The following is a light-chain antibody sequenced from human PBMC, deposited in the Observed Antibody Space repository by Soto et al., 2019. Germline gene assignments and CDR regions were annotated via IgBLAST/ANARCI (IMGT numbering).Light chain of an antibody. CDR1: SSDVGGYNS. CDR2: DVS. CDR3: CSYVGSYSYV. Sequence: QSVLTQPRSVSGSPGQSVTVSRTGTSSDVGGYNSVSWYQQHPGKAPKLMIYDVSKRPSGVPDRFSGSKSGNTASLTISGLQAEDEADYYCCSYVGSYSYVFGTGTKVTVL. J-gene: IGLJ1*01. V-gene: IGLV2-11*01.